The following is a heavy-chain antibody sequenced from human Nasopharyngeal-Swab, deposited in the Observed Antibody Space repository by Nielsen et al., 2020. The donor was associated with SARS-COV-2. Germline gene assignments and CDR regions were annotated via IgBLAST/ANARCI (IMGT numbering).Heavy chain of an antibody. D-gene: IGHD7-27*01. CDR2: IKQDGSEK. V-gene: IGHV3-7*01. CDR3: ARDILTGSTTSPLHY. Sequence: WIRQPPGKGLEWVANIKQDGSEKYYVDSVKGRFTISRDNARKSLYLRMNSLRAEDTAVYYCARDILTGSTTSPLHYWGQGTLVTVSS. J-gene: IGHJ4*02.